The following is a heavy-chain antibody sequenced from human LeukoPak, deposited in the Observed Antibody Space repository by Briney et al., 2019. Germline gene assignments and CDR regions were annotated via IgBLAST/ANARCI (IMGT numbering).Heavy chain of an antibody. J-gene: IGHJ4*02. CDR3: ARAGYSSSWYPYYFDY. CDR1: GFTFSSYS. D-gene: IGHD6-13*01. V-gene: IGHV3-21*01. CDR2: ISSSSSYI. Sequence: GGSLRLSCAASGFTFSSYSMNWVRPAPGKGLEWVSSISSSSSYIYYADSVKGRFTISRDNAKNSLYLQMNSLRAEDTAVYYCARAGYSSSWYPYYFDYWGQGTLVTVSS.